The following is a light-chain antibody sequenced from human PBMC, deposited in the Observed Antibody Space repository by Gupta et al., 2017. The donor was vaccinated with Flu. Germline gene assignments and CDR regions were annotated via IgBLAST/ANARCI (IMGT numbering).Light chain of an antibody. CDR1: IFLYGR. J-gene: IGKJ2*03. CDR3: QQYDTWPYS. CDR2: GAS. Sequence: GERATLSCRACIFLYGRLAWYQQKPGQAPRLLMSGASTRASDVPARFSGSGSATEFTLTIGSLQSEDSGVYYCQQYDTWPYSFGQGTKVEIK. V-gene: IGKV3-15*01.